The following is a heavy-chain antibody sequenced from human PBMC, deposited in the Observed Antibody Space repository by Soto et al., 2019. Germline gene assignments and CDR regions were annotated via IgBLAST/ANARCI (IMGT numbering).Heavy chain of an antibody. CDR3: ARGRYCLTGRCFPNWFDS. J-gene: IGHJ5*01. V-gene: IGHV4-30-4*02. CDR1: GDSISNLDYF. Sequence: PSDTLSLTCSVSGDSISNLDYFWAWIRQPPGQALEYIGYIYKSATTYYNPSFESRVAISVDTSKRQFSLNVTSVTAADTAVYFCARGRYCLTGRCFPNWFDSWGQGALVTVSS. D-gene: IGHD7-27*01. CDR2: IYKSATT.